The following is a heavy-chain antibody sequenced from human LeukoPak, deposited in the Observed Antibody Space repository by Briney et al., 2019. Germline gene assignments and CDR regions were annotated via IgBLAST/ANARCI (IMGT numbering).Heavy chain of an antibody. CDR2: IHPSSGGT. J-gene: IGHJ4*02. V-gene: IGHV1-2*06. CDR1: GYISTAYY. Sequence: ASVKVSCKASGYISTAYYIHWVRQAPGQGLEWVGRIHPSSGGTEYAQNFQGRVTVTRDTSITTAYMELNRLTSDDTAVYYCARNYGDLDYWGQGTLVTVSS. CDR3: ARNYGDLDY. D-gene: IGHD4-17*01.